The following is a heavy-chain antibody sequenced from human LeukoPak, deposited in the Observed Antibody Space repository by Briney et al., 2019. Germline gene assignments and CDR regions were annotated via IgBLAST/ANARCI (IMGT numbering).Heavy chain of an antibody. D-gene: IGHD6-19*01. Sequence: PSQTLSLTCTVSGGSISSYYWSWIRQPAGPRLEWIGRIYTSGSTNSTPSPKSRVTTSVYTYTNPFSLYLRSVTAAHTAVYYCARQAVDSSGWYFDDWGQGTLVTVSS. J-gene: IGHJ4*02. CDR3: ARQAVDSSGWYFDD. V-gene: IGHV4-4*07. CDR1: GGSISSYY. CDR2: IYTSGST.